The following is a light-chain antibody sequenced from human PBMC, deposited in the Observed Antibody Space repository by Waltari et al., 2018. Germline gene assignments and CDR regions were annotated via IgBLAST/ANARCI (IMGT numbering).Light chain of an antibody. CDR2: VGAGGLAG. V-gene: IGLV9-49*01. CDR1: SGYSDYR. Sequence: QPVLTQSPSASASLGASVTLTCTLSSGYSDYRVDWFQQRPGKGPRFVMRVGAGGLAGSQGDGIPDRFSFSGAGLSRHLIIKNVQEEDESDYYCGADHGTGGDFGFVFGGGTRLTVL. J-gene: IGLJ3*02. CDR3: GADHGTGGDFGFV.